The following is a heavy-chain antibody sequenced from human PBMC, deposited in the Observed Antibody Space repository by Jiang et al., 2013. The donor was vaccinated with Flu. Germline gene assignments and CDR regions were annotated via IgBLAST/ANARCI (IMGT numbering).Heavy chain of an antibody. CDR2: IYYSGST. CDR3: AGLSKTYYYDSSGYYYFDY. J-gene: IGHJ4*02. CDR1: GGSISSSSYY. V-gene: IGHV4-39*01. Sequence: KPSETLSLTCTVSGGSISSSSYYWGWIRQPPGKGLEWIGSIYYSGSTYYNPSLKSRVTISVDTSKNQFSLKLSSVTAADTAVYYCAGLSKTYYYDSSGYYYFDYWGQGTLVTVSS. D-gene: IGHD3-22*01.